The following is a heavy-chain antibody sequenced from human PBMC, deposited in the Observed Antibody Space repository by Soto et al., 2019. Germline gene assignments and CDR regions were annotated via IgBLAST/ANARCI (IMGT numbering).Heavy chain of an antibody. D-gene: IGHD2-2*01. CDR3: ARKVLGSTSRPDWWYFDL. Sequence: EVQLLESGGGLVQPGRSLRLSCVGSGFTFISYAINWVRQTPGKGLEWVSTISGGGDRTFDADTVKGRFTISRDNSKNTVNLQMNSLRADDTAVYYCARKVLGSTSRPDWWYFDLWGRGTLVTVSS. CDR1: GFTFISYA. CDR2: ISGGGDRT. J-gene: IGHJ2*01. V-gene: IGHV3-23*01.